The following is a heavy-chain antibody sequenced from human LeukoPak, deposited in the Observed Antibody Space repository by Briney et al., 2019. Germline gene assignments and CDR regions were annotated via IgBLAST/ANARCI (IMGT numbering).Heavy chain of an antibody. J-gene: IGHJ4*02. CDR1: GFTFSSYG. V-gene: IGHV3-30*18. Sequence: GGSLRLSCAASGFTFSSYGMHWVRQAPGKGLEWVAVISNDGSNKYYADSVKGRFTISRDNSKNTLYLQMNSLRAEDTAVCYCAKGVWMATRTSADYWGQGTLVTVSS. CDR2: ISNDGSNK. D-gene: IGHD5-24*01. CDR3: AKGVWMATRTSADY.